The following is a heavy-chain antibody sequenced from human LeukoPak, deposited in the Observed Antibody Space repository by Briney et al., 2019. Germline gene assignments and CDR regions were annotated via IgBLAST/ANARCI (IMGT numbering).Heavy chain of an antibody. CDR1: GGSISSYY. D-gene: IGHD6-13*01. CDR2: IYYSGST. J-gene: IGHJ4*02. CDR3: ARIRSWLTGYYFDY. Sequence: PSETLSLTCTVSGGSISSYYWSWIRQPPGKGLEWIGYIYYSGSTNYNPSLKSRVTISVDTSKNQFSLKLSSVTAADTAVYYCARIRSWLTGYYFDYWGQGTLVTVSS. V-gene: IGHV4-59*08.